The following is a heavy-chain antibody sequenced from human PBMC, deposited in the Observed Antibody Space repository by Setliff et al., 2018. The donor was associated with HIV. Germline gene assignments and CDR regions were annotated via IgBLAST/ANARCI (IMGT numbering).Heavy chain of an antibody. CDR2: IYDNEKT. Sequence: SETLSLTCSVSGGVSGGDMGVHDWSWSRQPPGKGLEWIGYIYDNEKTFYNPSLKSRVTITVDTSKNQISLQLTSVTAEDTALYYCARLPKDWGQGTLVTVSS. J-gene: IGHJ4*02. V-gene: IGHV4-61*08. CDR1: GGVSGGDMGVHD. CDR3: ARLPKD.